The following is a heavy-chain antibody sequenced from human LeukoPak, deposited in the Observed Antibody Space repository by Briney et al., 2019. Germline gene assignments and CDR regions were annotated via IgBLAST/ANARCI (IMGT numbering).Heavy chain of an antibody. Sequence: PGGSLRPSCAASGFTFSNYAMSWVRQAPGKGLEWVSVITGSGDSTYNADSVKGRFTISRDNTKNMFYLQMNSLRAEDTAVYYCVKNSGGSVVGLYDHWGQGTLVTVSS. CDR1: GFTFSNYA. V-gene: IGHV3-23*01. CDR3: VKNSGGSVVGLYDH. J-gene: IGHJ4*02. CDR2: ITGSGDST. D-gene: IGHD1-26*01.